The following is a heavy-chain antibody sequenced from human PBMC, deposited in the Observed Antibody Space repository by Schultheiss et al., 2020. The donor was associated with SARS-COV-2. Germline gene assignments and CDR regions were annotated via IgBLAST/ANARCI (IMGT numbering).Heavy chain of an antibody. CDR1: GGTFSSYT. J-gene: IGHJ6*03. D-gene: IGHD6-19*01. Sequence: SVKVSCKASGGTFSSYTISWVRQAPGQGLEWMGRIIPILGIANYAQKFQGSVTITADKSTSTAYMELSSLRSEDTAVYYCASLQWLGNYYYYMDVWGKGTTVTVSS. CDR3: ASLQWLGNYYYYMDV. V-gene: IGHV1-69*02. CDR2: IIPILGIA.